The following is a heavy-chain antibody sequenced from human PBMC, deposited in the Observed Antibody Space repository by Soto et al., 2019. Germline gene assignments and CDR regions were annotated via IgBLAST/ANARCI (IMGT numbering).Heavy chain of an antibody. Sequence: QVQLVESGGGVVQPGRSLRLSCAASGFTFSSYGMHWVRQAPGKGLEWVAVIWYDGSNKYYADSVKGRFTISSDNSKNTLYLQMNSLTAEDTAVYYCARDYYYDSSGYIDYWGQGTLVTVSS. CDR1: GFTFSSYG. D-gene: IGHD3-22*01. CDR2: IWYDGSNK. V-gene: IGHV3-33*01. J-gene: IGHJ4*02. CDR3: ARDYYYDSSGYIDY.